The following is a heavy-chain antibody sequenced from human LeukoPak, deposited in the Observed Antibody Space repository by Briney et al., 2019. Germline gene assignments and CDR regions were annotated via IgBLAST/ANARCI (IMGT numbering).Heavy chain of an antibody. D-gene: IGHD3-3*01. Sequence: PSGTLSLTCAVYGGSFSGSYWSWIRQPPGKGLEWIGEIKHSGSTNYNPSLKSRVTISVDTSKNQFSLKLSSVTAADTAVYYCARALHYDFWSGASWFDPWGQGTLVTVSS. V-gene: IGHV4-34*01. CDR1: GGSFSGSY. CDR2: IKHSGST. CDR3: ARALHYDFWSGASWFDP. J-gene: IGHJ5*02.